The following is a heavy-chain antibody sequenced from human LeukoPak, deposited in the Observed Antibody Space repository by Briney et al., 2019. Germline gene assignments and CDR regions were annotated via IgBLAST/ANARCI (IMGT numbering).Heavy chain of an antibody. CDR3: ARDYYDSSGYYYSDY. J-gene: IGHJ4*02. CDR1: GGTFSSYA. D-gene: IGHD3-22*01. Sequence: SVKVSCKASGGTFSSYAISWVRQAPGQGLEWMGGIIPIFGTANYAQKFQGRVTIAADESTSTAYMELSSLRSEDTAVYYCARDYYDSSGYYYSDYWGQGTLVTVSS. V-gene: IGHV1-69*13. CDR2: IIPIFGTA.